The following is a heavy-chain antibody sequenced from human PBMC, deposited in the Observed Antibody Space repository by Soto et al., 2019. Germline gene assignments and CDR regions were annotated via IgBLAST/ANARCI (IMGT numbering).Heavy chain of an antibody. V-gene: IGHV1-8*02. CDR1: GYTFTSYA. CDR2: MNPNRGNT. Sequence: ASVKVSCKASGYTFTSYAMHWVRQAPGQRLEWMGWMNPNRGNTGYAQKFQGRATMTRNTSISTAYMELSSLRSEDTAVYYCARTLYGDNVDYWGQGTLVTVSS. D-gene: IGHD4-17*01. CDR3: ARTLYGDNVDY. J-gene: IGHJ4*02.